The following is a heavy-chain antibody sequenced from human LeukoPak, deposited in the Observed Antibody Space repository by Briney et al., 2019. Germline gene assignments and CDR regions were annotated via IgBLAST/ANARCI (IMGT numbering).Heavy chain of an antibody. D-gene: IGHD4-23*01. J-gene: IGHJ5*02. V-gene: IGHV3-7*01. CDR2: IKQDGSEK. CDR1: GFTFSSYW. CDR3: ASSEATVVTPGP. Sequence: PGGSLRLSCAASGFTFSSYWMSWVRQAPGKGLEWVANIKQDGSEKYYVDSVKGRFTISRDSAKNSLYLQMNSLRAEDTAVYHCASSEATVVTPGPWGQGTLVTVSS.